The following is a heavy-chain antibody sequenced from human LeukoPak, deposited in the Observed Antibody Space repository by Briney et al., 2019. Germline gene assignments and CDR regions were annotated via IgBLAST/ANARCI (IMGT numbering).Heavy chain of an antibody. CDR3: ANRGRTDVGSYYFDS. CDR1: GFTFSSCA. J-gene: IGHJ4*02. Sequence: GGSLRLSCAASGFTFSSCAMSWIRQAPGKGLEWVSLIKTDSSGTYYADSVRGRFIVSRDNSNNMLYLQMNRLTADDTAIYYCANRGRTDVGSYYFDSWGQGTLVTVSS. D-gene: IGHD3-10*01. V-gene: IGHV3-23*03. CDR2: IKTDSSGT.